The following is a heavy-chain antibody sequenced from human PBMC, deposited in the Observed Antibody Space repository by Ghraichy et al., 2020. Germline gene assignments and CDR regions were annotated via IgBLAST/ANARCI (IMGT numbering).Heavy chain of an antibody. D-gene: IGHD3-3*01. CDR3: AKGYDFHNYYYYYGMDV. CDR2: ISGSGGST. J-gene: IGHJ6*02. Sequence: GGSLRLSCAASGFTFSSYAMSWVRQAPGKGLEWVSAISGSGGSTYYADSVKGRFTISRDNSKNTLYLQMNSLRAEDTAVYYCAKGYDFHNYYYYYGMDVWDQGTTVTVSS. CDR1: GFTFSSYA. V-gene: IGHV3-23*01.